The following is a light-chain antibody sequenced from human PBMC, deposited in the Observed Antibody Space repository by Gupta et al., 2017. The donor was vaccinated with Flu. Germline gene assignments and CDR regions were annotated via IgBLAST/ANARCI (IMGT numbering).Light chain of an antibody. J-gene: IGLJ3*02. CDR2: RNN. CDR1: SSNIGSNY. V-gene: IGLV1-47*01. Sequence: QSVLTQPPSASGTPGQRVTISCSGSSSNIGSNYVYWYQQLPGTAPKLLIYRNNQRPSGVPDRFSGSKSGTSASLAISGLRSEDEADYYCAAWDDSLSAYWVVGGGTKLTVL. CDR3: AAWDDSLSAYWV.